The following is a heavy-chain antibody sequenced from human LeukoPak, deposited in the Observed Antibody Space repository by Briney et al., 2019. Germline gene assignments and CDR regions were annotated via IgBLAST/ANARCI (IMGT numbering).Heavy chain of an antibody. Sequence: ASVKVSCKASGYTFTSYDINWVRQATGQGLEWKGWMNPNSGNTGYAQKFQGRVTVTRNTSISTAYMELSSLRSEDTAVYYCARAGLSYYYDSSGYPDYWGQGTLVTVSS. CDR2: MNPNSGNT. CDR1: GYTFTSYD. V-gene: IGHV1-8*03. D-gene: IGHD3-22*01. CDR3: ARAGLSYYYDSSGYPDY. J-gene: IGHJ4*02.